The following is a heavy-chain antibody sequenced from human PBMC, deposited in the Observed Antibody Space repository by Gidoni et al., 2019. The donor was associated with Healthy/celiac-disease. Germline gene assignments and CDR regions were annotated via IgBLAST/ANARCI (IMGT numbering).Heavy chain of an antibody. CDR1: GFTFSSYA. CDR2: ISGSGGST. Sequence: EVQLLESGGGLVQPGGSLRLSCAASGFTFSSYAMSWVRQAPGQGLEWVSAISGSGGSTYYADSVKGRFTISRDNSKNTLYLQMNSLRDEDTAVYYCAKDRDGVLLWFGENPLEGGFDPWGQGTLVTVSS. CDR3: AKDRDGVLLWFGENPLEGGFDP. J-gene: IGHJ5*02. V-gene: IGHV3-23*01. D-gene: IGHD3-10*01.